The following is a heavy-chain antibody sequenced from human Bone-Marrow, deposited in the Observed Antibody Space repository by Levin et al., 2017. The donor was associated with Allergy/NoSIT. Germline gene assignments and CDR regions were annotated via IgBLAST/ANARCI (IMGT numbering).Heavy chain of an antibody. J-gene: IGHJ6*02. V-gene: IGHV3-21*04. CDR3: ARDRTNGILTNYGMDV. D-gene: IGHD3-9*01. Sequence: GGSLRLSCGDSGFNFSIYGMNWVRQAPGKGLEWVSSISSSSSNIYHADSLKGRFTISRDNAKNSLYLQMKSLRAEDTAVYYCARDRTNGILTNYGMDVWGQGTTVTVSS. CDR1: GFNFSIYG. CDR2: ISSSSSNI.